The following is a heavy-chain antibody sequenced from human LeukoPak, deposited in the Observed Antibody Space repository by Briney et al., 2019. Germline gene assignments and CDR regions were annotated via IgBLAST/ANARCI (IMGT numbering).Heavy chain of an antibody. Sequence: PSETLSLTCTVSGGSISSSSYYWGWIRQPPGKGLEWIGSIYYSGSTYYNPSLKSRVTISVDTSKNQFSLKPSSVTAADTAVYYCARYVWFGESSFDYWGQGTLVTVSS. D-gene: IGHD3-10*01. CDR3: ARYVWFGESSFDY. CDR2: IYYSGST. V-gene: IGHV4-39*01. J-gene: IGHJ4*02. CDR1: GGSISSSSYY.